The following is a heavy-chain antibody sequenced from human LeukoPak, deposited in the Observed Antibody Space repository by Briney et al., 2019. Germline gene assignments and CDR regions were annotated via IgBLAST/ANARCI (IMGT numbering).Heavy chain of an antibody. CDR1: GTSFSAYY. CDR3: ARDPGIRGTALDY. D-gene: IGHD1-7*01. Sequence: SETLSLTCAVSGTSFSAYYCNWIRQSPEKGLEWIGEINHRGETNYNPSLQSRVTMSVNTSKNQFSLRLTSLTAADTAIYYSARDPGIRGTALDYWGQGTPVTVSS. CDR2: INHRGET. V-gene: IGHV4-34*01. J-gene: IGHJ4*02.